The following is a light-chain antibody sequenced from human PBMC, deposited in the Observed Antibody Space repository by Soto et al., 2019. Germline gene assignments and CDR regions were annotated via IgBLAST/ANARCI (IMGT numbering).Light chain of an antibody. Sequence: DIPMTQSPSTLSASVGDRVTITCRASQSISSWLAWYQQKPGKAPKLLIYKASSLESGVPSRFSGSGSGTEFTLTISSLQPDDFATYHCQQYNSPWTFGQGTKVEI. J-gene: IGKJ1*01. CDR3: QQYNSPWT. V-gene: IGKV1-5*03. CDR1: QSISSW. CDR2: KAS.